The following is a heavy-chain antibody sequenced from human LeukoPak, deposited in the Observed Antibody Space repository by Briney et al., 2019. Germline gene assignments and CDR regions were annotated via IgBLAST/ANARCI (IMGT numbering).Heavy chain of an antibody. CDR1: GFTFSSYS. D-gene: IGHD6-6*01. J-gene: IGHJ4*02. Sequence: GGSLRLSCAASGFTFSSYSMNWVRQAPGKGLEWVAVISYDGSNKYYADSVKGRFTISRDNSKNTLYLQMNSLRAEGTAVYYCASPELVLDYWGQGTLVTVSS. V-gene: IGHV3-30*03. CDR3: ASPELVLDY. CDR2: ISYDGSNK.